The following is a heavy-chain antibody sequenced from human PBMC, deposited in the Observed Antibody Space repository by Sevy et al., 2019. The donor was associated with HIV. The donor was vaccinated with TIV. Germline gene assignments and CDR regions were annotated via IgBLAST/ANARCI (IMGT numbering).Heavy chain of an antibody. CDR2: ISYDGSNK. CDR1: GFTFSSYA. D-gene: IGHD3-3*01. J-gene: IGHJ6*02. V-gene: IGHV3-30-3*01. CDR3: ARDNDLWAMDV. Sequence: GGSLRLSCAASGFTFSSYAMHWVRQAPGKGLEWVAVISYDGSNKYYADSVKGRFTISRDNSKNTLYLQMNSLRAEDTAVYYCARDNDLWAMDVWGQGTTVTVSS.